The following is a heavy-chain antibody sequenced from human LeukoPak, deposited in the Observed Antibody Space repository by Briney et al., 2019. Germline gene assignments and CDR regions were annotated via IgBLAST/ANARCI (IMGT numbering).Heavy chain of an antibody. J-gene: IGHJ4*02. CDR1: GFTFSSYW. CDR2: IKQDGSEK. CDR3: ARDFPAIPPSVVVPAVIDY. Sequence: GGSLRLSCAASGFTFSSYWMSWVCQAPGKGLEWVANIKQDGSEKYYVDSVKGRFTISRDNAKNSLYLQMNSLRAEDTAVYYCARDFPAIPPSVVVPAVIDYWGQGTLVTVSS. V-gene: IGHV3-7*01. D-gene: IGHD2-2*01.